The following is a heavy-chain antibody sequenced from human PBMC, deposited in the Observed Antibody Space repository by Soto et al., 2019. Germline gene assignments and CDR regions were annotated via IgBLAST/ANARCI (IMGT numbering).Heavy chain of an antibody. CDR3: ARAVAVAADFDY. J-gene: IGHJ4*02. D-gene: IGHD6-19*01. V-gene: IGHV1-46*01. CDR1: GYTFTSYY. Sequence: ASVKVSCKASGYTFTSYYMHWVRQAPGQGLEWMGIIRPSGGSTTYAQKFQGRVTMTRDTSTSTVYMELSSLRSEDTAVYYCARAVAVAADFDYWGQGTLVTVSS. CDR2: IRPSGGST.